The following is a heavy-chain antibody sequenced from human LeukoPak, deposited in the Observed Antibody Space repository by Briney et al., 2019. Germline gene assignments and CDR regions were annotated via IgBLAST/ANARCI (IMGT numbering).Heavy chain of an antibody. CDR2: ISGGGSST. V-gene: IGHV3-23*01. CDR1: GFSFSGYA. CDR3: ARDGRWEKTPSC. D-gene: IGHD2-2*01. Sequence: GGSLRLSCTASGFSFSGYALAWVRQAPGKGLDWVSGISGGGSSTDYAASVKGRFTVSRDNAKNSLFLQMNSLRAKDTAVYYCARDGRWEKTPSCWGQGTLVTVSS. J-gene: IGHJ4*02.